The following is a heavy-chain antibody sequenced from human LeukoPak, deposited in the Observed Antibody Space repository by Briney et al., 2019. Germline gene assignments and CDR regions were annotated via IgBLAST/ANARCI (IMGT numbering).Heavy chain of an antibody. CDR2: IYYSGST. J-gene: IGHJ5*02. V-gene: IGHV4-59*01. D-gene: IGHD6-19*01. CDR3: ARDRGQWLLNWFDP. Sequence: PSETLSLTCTVSGGSISSYYWSWIRQPPGKGLEWIGYIYYSGSTNYNPSLKSRVTISVDTSKNQFSLKLSSVTAGDTAVYYCARDRGQWLLNWFDPWGQGTLVTVSS. CDR1: GGSISSYY.